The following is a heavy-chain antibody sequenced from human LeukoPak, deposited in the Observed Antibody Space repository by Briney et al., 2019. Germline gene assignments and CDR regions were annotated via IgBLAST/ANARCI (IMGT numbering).Heavy chain of an antibody. Sequence: SETLSLTCAVYGGSFSGYYWSWIRQPPGKGLEWIGEINHSGSTNYNPSLKSRVIISVDTSKNQFSLKLSSVTAADTAVYYCARQWRGLWNPPTRNWFDPWGQGTLVTVSS. CDR3: ARQWRGLWNPPTRNWFDP. D-gene: IGHD1-1*01. J-gene: IGHJ5*02. CDR2: INHSGST. V-gene: IGHV4-34*01. CDR1: GGSFSGYY.